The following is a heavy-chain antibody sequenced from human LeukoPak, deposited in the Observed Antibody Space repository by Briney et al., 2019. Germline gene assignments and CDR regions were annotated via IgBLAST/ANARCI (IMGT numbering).Heavy chain of an antibody. CDR1: GGTFSSYA. CDR2: IIPIFGTA. J-gene: IGHJ4*02. CDR3: AKDKTGYAYYYFDY. D-gene: IGHD3-9*01. Sequence: SVKVSCKASGGTFSSYAISWVRQAPGQGLEWMGGIIPIFGTANYAQKFQGRVTITADESTSTAYMELNSLRAEDTALYYCAKDKTGYAYYYFDYWGQGTLVTVSS. V-gene: IGHV1-69*01.